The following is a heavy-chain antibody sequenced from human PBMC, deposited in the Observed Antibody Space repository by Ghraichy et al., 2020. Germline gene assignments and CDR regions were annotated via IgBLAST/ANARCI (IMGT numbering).Heavy chain of an antibody. CDR1: GFTFNSHW. CDR2: INPDGSRR. CDR3: AKDYDWNFEC. J-gene: IGHJ4*02. V-gene: IGHV3-7*03. Sequence: LTCAASGFTFNSHWMRWIRQAPGKGLEWVADINPDGSRRYYLDSVKGRFTISRDNGKNSLYLQITGLRAEDTAVYYCAKDYDWNFECRGQGTLVTVSS. D-gene: IGHD1-20*01.